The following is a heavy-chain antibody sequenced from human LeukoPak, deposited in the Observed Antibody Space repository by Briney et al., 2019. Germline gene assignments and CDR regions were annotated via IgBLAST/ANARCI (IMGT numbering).Heavy chain of an antibody. CDR2: IKQDGSEK. V-gene: IGHV3-7*01. D-gene: IGHD2-21*02. J-gene: IGHJ3*02. CDR1: GFTFSSYW. CDR3: ARDRGCGGDCSPSAFDI. Sequence: PGGSLRLSCAASGFTFSSYWMSWVRQAPGKGLEWVVNIKQDGSEKYYVDSVKGRFTISRDNAKNSLYLQMNSLRAEDTAVYYCARDRGCGGDCSPSAFDIWGQGTMVTVSS.